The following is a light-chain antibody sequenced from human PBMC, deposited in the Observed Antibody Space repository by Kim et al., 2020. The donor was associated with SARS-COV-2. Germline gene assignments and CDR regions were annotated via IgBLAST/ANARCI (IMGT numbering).Light chain of an antibody. V-gene: IGLV3-21*04. CDR2: YDS. J-gene: IGLJ3*02. CDR1: NIGSKS. CDR3: QVWDSSRV. Sequence: SYELTQPPSVSVAPGKTAGITCGGNNIGSKSVHWYQQKPGQAPVLVIYYDSDRPSGIPERFSGSNSGNTATLTISRVEAGDEADYYCQVWDSSRVFGGGTQLTVL.